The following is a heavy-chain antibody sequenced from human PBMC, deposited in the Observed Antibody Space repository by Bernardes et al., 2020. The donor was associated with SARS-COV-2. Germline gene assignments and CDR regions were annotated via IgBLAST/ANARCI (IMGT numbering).Heavy chain of an antibody. D-gene: IGHD1-1*01. J-gene: IGHJ4*02. CDR3: ARDGYNWIPFDH. CDR1: GFTLRGYA. CDR2: ISGTGGST. V-gene: IGHV3-23*01. Sequence: GGSLRLSCAASGFTLRGYAMSWVRQAPGKGLEWVSSISGTGGSTDYADSVKGRFAISRDNSQNRLYLQMNSLRAEDTAIYYCARDGYNWIPFDHWGQGTLVTVSS.